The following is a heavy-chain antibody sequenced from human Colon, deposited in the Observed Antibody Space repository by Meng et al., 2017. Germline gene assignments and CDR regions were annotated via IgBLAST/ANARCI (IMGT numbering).Heavy chain of an antibody. J-gene: IGHJ4*02. D-gene: IGHD1-26*01. CDR1: GLTFSSYA. CDR2: ISYDGSNK. V-gene: IGHV3-30*01. Sequence: GESLKISCAASGLTFSSYAMHWVRQAPGKGLEWVAVISYDGSNKYYADSVKGRFTISRDNSKNTLYLQMNSLRAEDTAVYYCARTRIVGATLGYWGQGTLVTVSS. CDR3: ARTRIVGATLGY.